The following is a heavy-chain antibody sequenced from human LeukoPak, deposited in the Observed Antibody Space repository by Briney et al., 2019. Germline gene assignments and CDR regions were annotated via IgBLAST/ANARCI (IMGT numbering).Heavy chain of an antibody. CDR1: GYSISSGYY. CDR3: AALSPPFDY. D-gene: IGHD3-3*02. CDR2: IYHSGST. J-gene: IGHJ4*02. Sequence: PSETLSLTCAVSGYSISSGYYWGWSRQPPGKGLEWIGSIYHSGSTYYNPSLKSRVTISVDTSKNQFSLKLSSVTAADTAVYYCAALSPPFDYWGQGTLVTVSS. V-gene: IGHV4-38-2*01.